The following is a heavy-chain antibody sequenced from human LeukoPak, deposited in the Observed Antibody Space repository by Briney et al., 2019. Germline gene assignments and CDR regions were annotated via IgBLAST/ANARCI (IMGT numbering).Heavy chain of an antibody. J-gene: IGHJ6*03. Sequence: GGSLRLSCAASGFTFSSYWMSWVRQAPGKGLEWVANIQQDGSEKYYVDSVKGRFTISRDNSYNTVSLQMNSLRDEDTGVYFCAKGLRTGVGPYMGYHYYMDVWGKGATVTVSS. V-gene: IGHV3-7*03. CDR1: GFTFSSYW. D-gene: IGHD3-16*01. CDR3: AKGLRTGVGPYMGYHYYMDV. CDR2: IQQDGSEK.